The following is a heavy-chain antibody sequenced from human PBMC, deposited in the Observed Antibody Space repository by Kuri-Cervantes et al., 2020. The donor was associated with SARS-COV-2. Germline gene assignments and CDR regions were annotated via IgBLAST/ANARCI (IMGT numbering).Heavy chain of an antibody. CDR1: GYTLTELS. D-gene: IGHD3-16*02. CDR2: FDPEDGET. J-gene: IGHJ4*02. V-gene: IGHV1-24*01. Sequence: ASVKVSCKVSGYTLTELSMHWVRQAPGKGPEWMGGFDPEDGETIYAQKFQGRVTMTEDTSTDTAYMELSSLRSEDTAVYYCATNYVWGSYRYYFDYWGQGTLVTVSS. CDR3: ATNYVWGSYRYYFDY.